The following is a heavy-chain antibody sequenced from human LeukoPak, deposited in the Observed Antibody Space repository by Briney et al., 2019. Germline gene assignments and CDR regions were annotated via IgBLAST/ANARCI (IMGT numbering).Heavy chain of an antibody. CDR3: ARGRVLRYFDWLSP. D-gene: IGHD3-9*01. CDR2: IIPIFGTA. Sequence: GASVKVSCKASGGTFSSYAISWVRQAPGQGLEWMGGIIPIFGTANYAQKFQGRVTITTDESTSPAYMELSSLRSEDTAVYYCARGRVLRYFDWLSPWGQGTLVTVSS. V-gene: IGHV1-69*05. CDR1: GGTFSSYA. J-gene: IGHJ5*02.